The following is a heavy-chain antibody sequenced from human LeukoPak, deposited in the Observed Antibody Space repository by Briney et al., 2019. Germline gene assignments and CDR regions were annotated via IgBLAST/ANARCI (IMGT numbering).Heavy chain of an antibody. V-gene: IGHV4-34*01. CDR3: ARGAGYCSSTSCYYYYYGMDV. J-gene: IGHJ6*04. CDR2: INHSGST. D-gene: IGHD2-2*01. CDR1: GGSFSGYY. Sequence: PSETLSLTCAVYGGSFSGYYWSWIRQPPGKGLEWIGEINHSGSTNYNPSLKSRVTISVDTSKSQFSLKLSSVTAADTAVYYCARGAGYCSSTSCYYYYYGMDVWGKGTTVTVSS.